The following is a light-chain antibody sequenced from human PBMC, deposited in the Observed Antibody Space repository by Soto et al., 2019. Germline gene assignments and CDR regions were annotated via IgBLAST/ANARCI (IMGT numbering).Light chain of an antibody. Sequence: VMTQSPATLSVSPGERATLSCRASQSVFSNLAWYQQKPGQAPRLLIYGASTRATGIPARFSGSGSGTEFTLTISSLESEDFAVYYCQQYNIWPPVTFGPGTKVGI. CDR3: QQYNIWPPVT. V-gene: IGKV3-15*01. CDR2: GAS. CDR1: QSVFSN. J-gene: IGKJ3*01.